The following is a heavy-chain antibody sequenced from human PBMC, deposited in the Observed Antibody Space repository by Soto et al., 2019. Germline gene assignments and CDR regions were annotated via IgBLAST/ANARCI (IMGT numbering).Heavy chain of an antibody. D-gene: IGHD3-22*01. Sequence: SETLSLACTVSGGSISTSSPYWGWIRQTPGKGLEWIVYIEDSKSTYYNPSHKSRVTISVDTSKSQFSLKLSSVTAADTAVYYCASLFYYDSSGFYYFFDYWGQGTLVTVSS. V-gene: IGHV4-39*01. J-gene: IGHJ4*02. CDR2: IEDSKST. CDR3: ASLFYYDSSGFYYFFDY. CDR1: GGSISTSSPY.